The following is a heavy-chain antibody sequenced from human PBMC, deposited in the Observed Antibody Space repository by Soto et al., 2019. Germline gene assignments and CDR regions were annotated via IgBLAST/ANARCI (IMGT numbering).Heavy chain of an antibody. CDR3: VRGIYPSSAGGPFDL. CDR1: GFVFSNYA. J-gene: IGHJ4*02. Sequence: EVQLLESGGGLVQSGGSLTISCTASGFVFSNYAVTWVRRTPGQGLEWVSAITASGGTTYYADSVKGRFTISRDNSVDTLFLHMSSLKADDTALYYCVRGIYPSSAGGPFDLWGQGTLVTVSS. CDR2: ITASGGTT. D-gene: IGHD5-12*01. V-gene: IGHV3-23*01.